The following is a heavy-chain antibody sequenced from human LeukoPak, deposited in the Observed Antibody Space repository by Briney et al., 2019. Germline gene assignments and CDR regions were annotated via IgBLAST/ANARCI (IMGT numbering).Heavy chain of an antibody. J-gene: IGHJ6*02. D-gene: IGHD5-18*01. Sequence: GGSLRLSCAASGFTFSSYGMHWVRQAPGKGLEWVAVISYDGSNKYYADSVKGRFTISRDNSKNTLYLQMNSLRAEDTAVYYCAKALRIQLWLISCYYYGMDVWGQGTTVTVSS. CDR2: ISYDGSNK. V-gene: IGHV3-30*18. CDR1: GFTFSSYG. CDR3: AKALRIQLWLISCYYYGMDV.